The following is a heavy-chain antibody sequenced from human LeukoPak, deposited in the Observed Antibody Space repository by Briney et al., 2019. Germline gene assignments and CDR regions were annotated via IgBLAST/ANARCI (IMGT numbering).Heavy chain of an antibody. CDR3: ARQRSTAYYDSSGLPYDAFDI. J-gene: IGHJ3*02. V-gene: IGHV5-51*01. Sequence: GESLKISCKDSGYKFTRCWIGWVRQMPGKGLEWMGIIYPGDSDTRYSPSFQGQVTISADKSISTAYLQWSSLKASDTATYYCARQRSTAYYDSSGLPYDAFDIWGQGTMVTVSS. D-gene: IGHD3-22*01. CDR1: GYKFTRCW. CDR2: IYPGDSDT.